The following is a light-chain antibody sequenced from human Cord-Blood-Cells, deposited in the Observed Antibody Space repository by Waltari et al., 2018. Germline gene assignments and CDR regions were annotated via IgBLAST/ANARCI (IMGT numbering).Light chain of an antibody. CDR1: ALPTQY. CDR3: QSADSSGTYVV. Sequence: SYDLTPPPSVSVSPGQTARITCSGDALPTQYAYWYQQKPGQAPVLVIYKDSERPSGIPERFSGSSSGTTVTLTISGVQAEDEADYYCQSADSSGTYVVFGGGTKLTVL. V-gene: IGLV3-25*02. CDR2: KDS. J-gene: IGLJ2*01.